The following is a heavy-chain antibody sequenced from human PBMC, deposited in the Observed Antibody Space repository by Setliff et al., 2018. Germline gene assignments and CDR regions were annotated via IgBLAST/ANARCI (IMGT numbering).Heavy chain of an antibody. Sequence: GGSLRLSCSGSGFNFSNYEINWVRQAPGKGLEWISYISSIGRLIHYADSVKGRFTVFRGNAGNTLYLHLSSLRVEDTATYYCARDRGGTNPWFDFWGQGTQVTVSS. J-gene: IGHJ5*01. D-gene: IGHD3-10*01. CDR2: ISSIGRLI. CDR3: ARDRGGTNPWFDF. V-gene: IGHV3-48*03. CDR1: GFNFSNYE.